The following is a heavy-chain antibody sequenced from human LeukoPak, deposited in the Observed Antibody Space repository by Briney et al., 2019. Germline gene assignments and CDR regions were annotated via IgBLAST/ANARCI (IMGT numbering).Heavy chain of an antibody. CDR3: ARGDTAFSPYYFDY. CDR2: ISAYNGNT. V-gene: IGHV1-18*01. CDR1: GYTFTSYG. D-gene: IGHD5-18*01. Sequence: ASVKVSCKASGYTFTSYGISWVGQAPGQGIEWMGWISAYNGNTNYAQKLQGRVTMTTDTSTSTAYMELRSLRSDDTAVYYCARGDTAFSPYYFDYWGQGTLVTVSS. J-gene: IGHJ4*02.